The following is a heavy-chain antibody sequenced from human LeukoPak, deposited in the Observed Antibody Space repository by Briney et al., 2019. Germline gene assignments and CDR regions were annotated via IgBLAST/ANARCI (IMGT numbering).Heavy chain of an antibody. CDR1: GFTFSSYS. V-gene: IGHV3-74*01. CDR2: IKSDGSN. Sequence: GGSLRLSCAASGFTFSSYSMNWVRQAPGKGLVWVSRIKSDGSNYYADSVKGRFTIFRDNAKNTLYLQMNSLRAEDTAVYYCARGMSGYYGMDVWGQGTTVTVSS. J-gene: IGHJ6*02. CDR3: ARGMSGYYGMDV.